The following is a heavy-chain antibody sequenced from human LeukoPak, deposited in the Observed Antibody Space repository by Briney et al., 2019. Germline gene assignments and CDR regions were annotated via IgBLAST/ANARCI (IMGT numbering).Heavy chain of an antibody. D-gene: IGHD6-13*01. CDR2: IYYSGST. V-gene: IGHV4-59*01. Sequence: SETLSLTCTVSGGSISSYSWSWIRQPPGKGLEWIGYIYYSGSTNYNPSLKRRVTISVDTSKNQFSLKLSSVTAADTAVYYCARVLPDPYSSSWYGWFDPWGQGTLVTVSS. CDR1: GGSISSYS. CDR3: ARVLPDPYSSSWYGWFDP. J-gene: IGHJ5*02.